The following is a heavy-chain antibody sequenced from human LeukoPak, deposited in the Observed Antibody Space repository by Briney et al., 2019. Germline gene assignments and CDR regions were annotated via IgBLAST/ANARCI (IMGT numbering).Heavy chain of an antibody. D-gene: IGHD2-8*01. J-gene: IGHJ4*02. Sequence: PGGSLRLSCSASGFTFRNFAISWVRQAPEKGLEWVSSIGGGDTHYADSVKGRFTISRDDSRSTVDLQMSSLRAEDTAVYYCAKDGQSFNSMYDYFDSWGQGTLVT. CDR1: GFTFRNFA. CDR2: IGGGDT. CDR3: AKDGQSFNSMYDYFDS. V-gene: IGHV3-23*01.